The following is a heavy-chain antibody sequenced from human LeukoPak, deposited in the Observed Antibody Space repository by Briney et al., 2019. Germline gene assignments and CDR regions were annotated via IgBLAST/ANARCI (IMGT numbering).Heavy chain of an antibody. CDR2: IRSKAYGGTT. CDR3: TRSIAVAGNFDY. Sequence: GGSLRLSCTASGFTFGDYVMSWVRQAPGKGLEWVGFIRSKAYGGTTEYAASVKGRFTISRDDSKSIAYLQMNSLKTEDTAVYYCTRSIAVAGNFDYWGQGTLVTVSS. D-gene: IGHD6-19*01. J-gene: IGHJ4*02. CDR1: GFTFGDYV. V-gene: IGHV3-49*04.